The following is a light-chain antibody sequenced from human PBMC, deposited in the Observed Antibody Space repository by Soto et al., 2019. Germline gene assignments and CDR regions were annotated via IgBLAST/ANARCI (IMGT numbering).Light chain of an antibody. CDR1: QSLSSSY. V-gene: IGKV3-15*01. CDR3: QQYNNWPT. Sequence: EVVLTQPPGTLSLSPGERATLTCRASQSLSSSYLAWYQQKPGQPPRLLISGASTRATGIPARFSGSGSGTEFILTIGSLQSEDFAVYYCQQYNNWPTFGQGTRLEIK. J-gene: IGKJ5*01. CDR2: GAS.